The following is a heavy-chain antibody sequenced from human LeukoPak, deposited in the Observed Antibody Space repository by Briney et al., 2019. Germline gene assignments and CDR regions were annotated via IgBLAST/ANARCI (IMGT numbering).Heavy chain of an antibody. D-gene: IGHD3-10*01. CDR2: INHSGST. J-gene: IGHJ4*02. V-gene: IGHV4-34*01. CDR3: ARGNNYYGSGSYYRH. CDR1: GGSFSGYY. Sequence: SETLSLTCAVYGGSFSGYYWSWIRQLPGKGLEWIGEINHSGSTNYNPSLKSRVTISVDTSKNQFSLKLSSVTAADTAVYYCARGNNYYGSGSYYRHWGQGTLVTVSS.